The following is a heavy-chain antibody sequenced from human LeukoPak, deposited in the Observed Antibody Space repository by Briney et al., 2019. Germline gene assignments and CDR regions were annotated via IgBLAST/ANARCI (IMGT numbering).Heavy chain of an antibody. J-gene: IGHJ6*03. CDR2: ISSSGSTI. Sequence: PGGSLRLSCAASGFTFSDYYMSWIRQAPGKGLEWVSYISSSGSTIYYADSVKGRFTISRDNAKNSLYLQMNSLRAEDTAVYYCAREGPSGSSSYMDVWGKGTTVTISS. V-gene: IGHV3-11*01. D-gene: IGHD3-10*01. CDR3: AREGPSGSSSYMDV. CDR1: GFTFSDYY.